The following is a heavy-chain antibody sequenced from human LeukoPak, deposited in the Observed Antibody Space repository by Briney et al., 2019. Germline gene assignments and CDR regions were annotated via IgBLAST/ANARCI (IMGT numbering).Heavy chain of an antibody. CDR1: GYPSTSYG. CDR3: ARVSFGSGYYCYMDV. J-gene: IGHJ6*03. V-gene: IGHV1-18*01. CDR2: ISAYNGNT. D-gene: IGHD3-10*01. Sequence: GASVKVSCKASGYPSTSYGLSWVRQVPGQGLEWMGWISAYNGNTHYAERLQDRVTLTKGTSTNTAYMELRSLRLDDTAVYYCARVSFGSGYYCYMDVWGKGTTVTVSS.